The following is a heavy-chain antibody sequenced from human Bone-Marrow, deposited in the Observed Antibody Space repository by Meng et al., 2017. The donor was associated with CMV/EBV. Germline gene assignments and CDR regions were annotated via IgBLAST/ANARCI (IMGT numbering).Heavy chain of an antibody. CDR3: ARDRRHNWNNLYYFDY. CDR1: GFTFSSYD. Sequence: GESLKISCAASGFTFSSYDMHWVRQATGKGLEWVSAIGTAGDTYYPGSVKGRFTISRENAKNSLYLQMNSLRAGDTAVYYCARDRRHNWNNLYYFDYWGQGTLVTVSS. V-gene: IGHV3-13*01. CDR2: IGTAGDT. J-gene: IGHJ4*02. D-gene: IGHD1/OR15-1a*01.